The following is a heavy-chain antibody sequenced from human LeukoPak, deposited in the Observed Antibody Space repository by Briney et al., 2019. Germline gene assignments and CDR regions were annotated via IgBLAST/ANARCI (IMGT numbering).Heavy chain of an antibody. Sequence: PSETLSLTCIVSGGSISSYYWHWIRQSPGKGLEWIGSIYYSGSTSYNPSLKSRLTISVDTSKNQFSLRLSSVTAADTAVYYCAREDSPTFGDFDVWGQGTMVTVSS. CDR3: AREDSPTFGDFDV. V-gene: IGHV4-59*12. D-gene: IGHD3-3*01. J-gene: IGHJ3*01. CDR2: IYYSGST. CDR1: GGSISSYY.